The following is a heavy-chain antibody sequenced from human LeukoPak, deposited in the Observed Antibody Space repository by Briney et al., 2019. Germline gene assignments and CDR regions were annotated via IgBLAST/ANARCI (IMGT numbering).Heavy chain of an antibody. CDR1: GYTFTSYY. Sequence: ASVKVSCKASGYTFTSYYMHWVRQAPGQGLEWMGIINPSGGSTSYAQKFQGRVSMTRDTSTSTVCMELSSLRSEDTAVYYCARDPVGGQVGATVAVDIWGQGTMVTVSS. D-gene: IGHD1-26*01. J-gene: IGHJ3*02. CDR3: ARDPVGGQVGATVAVDI. CDR2: INPSGGST. V-gene: IGHV1-46*01.